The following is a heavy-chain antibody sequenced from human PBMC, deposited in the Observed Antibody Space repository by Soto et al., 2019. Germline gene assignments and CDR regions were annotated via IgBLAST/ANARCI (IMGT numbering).Heavy chain of an antibody. CDR1: GFTFSSYW. CDR3: ARDRTVPLSGSYYYYYGMDV. Sequence: GGPLRLSCAASGFTFSSYWMHWVRQAPGKGLVWVSRINSDGSSTSYADSVKGRFTISRDNAKNTLYLQMNSLRAEDTAVYYCARDRTVPLSGSYYYYYGMDVWGQGTTVTVSS. CDR2: INSDGSST. V-gene: IGHV3-74*01. D-gene: IGHD1-26*01. J-gene: IGHJ6*02.